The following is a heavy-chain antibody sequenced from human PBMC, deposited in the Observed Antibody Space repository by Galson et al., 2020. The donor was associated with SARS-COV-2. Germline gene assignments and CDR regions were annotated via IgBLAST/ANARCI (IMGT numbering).Heavy chain of an antibody. D-gene: IGHD2-21*01. CDR2: IWYDGSNK. J-gene: IGHJ4*02. CDR1: GFTFSSYG. CDR3: VRGPPNVILRPPDGRVE. V-gene: IGHV3-33*01. Sequence: GESLKISCAASGFTFSSYGMQWVRQAPGKGLEWVAGIWYDGSNKYYADSVKGRFTISRDNSKNTLYLQMNSLRVEDTAVYYCVRGPPNVILRPPDGRVEWGQGTLVTVSS.